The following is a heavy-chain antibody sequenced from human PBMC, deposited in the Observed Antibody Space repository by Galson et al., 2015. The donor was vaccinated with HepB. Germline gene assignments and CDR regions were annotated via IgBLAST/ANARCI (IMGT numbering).Heavy chain of an antibody. D-gene: IGHD4-23*01. CDR2: INHSGST. CDR3: ARGPLEGTTVVPDFDY. V-gene: IGHV4-34*01. J-gene: IGHJ4*02. Sequence: SETLSLTCAVYGGSFSGYYWSWIRQPPGKGLEWIGEINHSGSTYYNPSLKSRVSISVDTSKNQFSLKLSSVTAADTAVYYCARGPLEGTTVVPDFDYWGQGTLVTVSS. CDR1: GGSFSGYY.